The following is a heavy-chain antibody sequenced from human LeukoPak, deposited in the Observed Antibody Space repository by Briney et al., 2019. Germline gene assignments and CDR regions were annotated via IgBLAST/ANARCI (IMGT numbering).Heavy chain of an antibody. D-gene: IGHD3-22*01. J-gene: IGHJ4*02. CDR3: ARDSVSSGYYFDY. V-gene: IGHV3-7*01. CDR1: GFTFSSYW. Sequence: PGGSLRLSCAASGFTFSSYWMSWVRQAPGKGLEWVANIKQDGSEKYYVDSVKGRFTISRDNAKNPLYLQMNSLRAEDTAVYYCARDSVSSGYYFDYWGQGTLVTVSS. CDR2: IKQDGSEK.